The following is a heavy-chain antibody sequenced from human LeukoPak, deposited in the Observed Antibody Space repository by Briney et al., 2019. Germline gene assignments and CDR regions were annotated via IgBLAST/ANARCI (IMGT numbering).Heavy chain of an antibody. Sequence: GGSLRLSCAASGFTFSNAWMSWVRQAPGKGLEWVGRIKSKTDGGTTDYAAPVKGRFTISRDDSKNTLYLQMNSLKTEDTAVYYCTTEPLFGDMVRGDYWGQGTLVTVSS. V-gene: IGHV3-15*01. CDR3: TTEPLFGDMVRGDY. CDR1: GFTFSNAW. D-gene: IGHD3-10*01. CDR2: IKSKTDGGTT. J-gene: IGHJ4*02.